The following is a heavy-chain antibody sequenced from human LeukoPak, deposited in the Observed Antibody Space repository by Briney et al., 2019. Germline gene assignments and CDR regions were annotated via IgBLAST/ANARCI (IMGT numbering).Heavy chain of an antibody. V-gene: IGHV1-69*05. CDR2: IIPIFGTA. Sequence: SVKVSCKASGGTFSSYAISWVRQAPGQGLEWMGGIIPIFGTANYAQKFQGRVTITTDESTSTAYMELSSLRSEDTAVYYCARSPEMRSSRYYYAIDYWGQGTLVTVSS. CDR3: ARSPEMRSSRYYYAIDY. J-gene: IGHJ4*02. D-gene: IGHD3-22*01. CDR1: GGTFSSYA.